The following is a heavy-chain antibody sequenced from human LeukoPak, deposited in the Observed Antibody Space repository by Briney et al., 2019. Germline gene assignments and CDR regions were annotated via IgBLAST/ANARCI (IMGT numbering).Heavy chain of an antibody. V-gene: IGHV1-18*01. D-gene: IGHD5-18*01. J-gene: IGHJ3*02. CDR1: GYTFTSYG. CDR3: ARGDGLWDANAFDI. Sequence: VASVKVSCKASGYTFTSYGISWVRQAPGQGLEWMGWISAYNGNINYAQRLQGRVTMTTDTSTSTAYMELRSLRSDDTAVYYCARGDGLWDANAFDIWGQGTMVTVSS. CDR2: ISAYNGNI.